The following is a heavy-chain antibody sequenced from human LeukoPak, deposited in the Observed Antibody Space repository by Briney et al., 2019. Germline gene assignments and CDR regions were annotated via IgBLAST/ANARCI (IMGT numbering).Heavy chain of an antibody. CDR2: ISYDGSNK. D-gene: IGHD4-17*01. CDR1: GFTFSSYA. CDR3: ARAMSYGAGYYYYGMDV. V-gene: IGHV3-30-3*01. J-gene: IGHJ6*02. Sequence: RRSLRLSCAASGFTFSSYAMHWVRQAPGKGLEWVAVISYDGSNKYYADSVKGRFTISRDNSKNTLYLQMNSLRAEDTAVYYCARAMSYGAGYYYYGMDVWGQGTTVTVSS.